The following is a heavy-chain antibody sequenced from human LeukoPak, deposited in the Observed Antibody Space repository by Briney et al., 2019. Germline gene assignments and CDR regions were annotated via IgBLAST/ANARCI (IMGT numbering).Heavy chain of an antibody. CDR3: ARELLMDAFDI. V-gene: IGHV6-1*01. J-gene: IGHJ3*02. CDR2: TYYRSKWYN. CDR1: VCSLSRYSDA. Sequence: SHTHSLPYPLCVCSLSRYSDAWNWIPPSPSKGPGGRRRTYYRSKWYNDYAVSVKSRITINPDTSKNQFSLQLNSVTPEDTAVFYCARELLMDAFDIWGQGSMVTVSS. D-gene: IGHD2-15*01.